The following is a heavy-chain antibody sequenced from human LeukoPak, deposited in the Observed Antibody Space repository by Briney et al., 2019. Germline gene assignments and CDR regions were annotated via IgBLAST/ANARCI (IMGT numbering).Heavy chain of an antibody. D-gene: IGHD6-19*01. CDR3: AREGAVAGIVWFDP. CDR2: IKQDGSEK. J-gene: IGHJ5*02. Sequence: GGSLRLSCAASGFTFSSYWMSWVRQAPGKGLEWVANIKQDGSEKYYVDSVKGRFTISRDNAKNSLYLQMNSRRAEDTAVYYCAREGAVAGIVWFDPWGQGTLVTVSS. CDR1: GFTFSSYW. V-gene: IGHV3-7*01.